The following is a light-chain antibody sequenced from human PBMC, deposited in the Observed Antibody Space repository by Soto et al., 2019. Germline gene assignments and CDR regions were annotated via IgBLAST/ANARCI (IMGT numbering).Light chain of an antibody. J-gene: IGKJ1*01. Sequence: DIQMTQSPSSLSASVGDRVTITCQASQDISNYLNWYKQKPGKAPKLLIYDASNLETGVPSRFSGSGSGTDFTLTITSLQPEDSATYYCQHSYGTPRTFGQGTKVDIK. V-gene: IGKV1-33*01. CDR2: DAS. CDR1: QDISNY. CDR3: QHSYGTPRT.